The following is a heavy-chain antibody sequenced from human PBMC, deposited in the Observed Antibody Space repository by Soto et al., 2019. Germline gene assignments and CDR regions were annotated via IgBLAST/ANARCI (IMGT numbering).Heavy chain of an antibody. CDR3: ASPLTTVTTLDY. Sequence: QVQLVQSGAEVKKPGSMAKVSCKDSGGTFSSYTISWVRQAPGQGLEWMGRIIPILGIANYAQKFQGRVTITADKSTSTAYMELSSLRSVDTAVYYCASPLTTVTTLDYWGQGTLVTVSS. CDR1: GGTFSSYT. V-gene: IGHV1-69*02. D-gene: IGHD4-17*01. CDR2: IIPILGIA. J-gene: IGHJ4*02.